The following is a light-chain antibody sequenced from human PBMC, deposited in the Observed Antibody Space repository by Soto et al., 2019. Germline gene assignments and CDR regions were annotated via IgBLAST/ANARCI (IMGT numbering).Light chain of an antibody. V-gene: IGKV3-11*01. CDR2: ADS. Sequence: TQSPATLSVSPGERATLSCRASQSVSSNLAWYQQKPGQAPRLLIYADSNRATGIPARFSGSGSGTDFTLTICSLEPEDFSVYYCQQRYNWPITFCQGTLLEIK. CDR1: QSVSSN. J-gene: IGKJ5*01. CDR3: QQRYNWPIT.